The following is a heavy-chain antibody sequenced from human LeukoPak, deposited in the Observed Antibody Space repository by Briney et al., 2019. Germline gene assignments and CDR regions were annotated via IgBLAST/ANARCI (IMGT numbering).Heavy chain of an antibody. V-gene: IGHV1-2*02. CDR2: INPNSGGT. D-gene: IGHD5-12*01. CDR1: GYTFTGYY. J-gene: IGHJ4*02. Sequence: SVKVSCKASGYTFTGYYMHWVRQAPGQGLEWMGWINPNSGGTNYAQKFQGRVTMTRDTSISTSYMELSRLRSDDTAVYYCARAWLRLNPYFDYWGQGTLVTVSS. CDR3: ARAWLRLNPYFDY.